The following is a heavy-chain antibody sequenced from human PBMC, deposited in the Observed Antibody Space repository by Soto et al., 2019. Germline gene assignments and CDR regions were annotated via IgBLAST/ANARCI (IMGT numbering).Heavy chain of an antibody. V-gene: IGHV1-2*02. Sequence: ASVKVSCKASEHRFTNFYIHWVRQAPGQGLECVGWINPNSGGTSFAPKFQGRVTMTTDSSINTAYMELTRLTSDDTAIYYCAGYHFDILAGPGRTSHWGQGTLVTVSS. CDR1: EHRFTNFY. CDR3: AGYHFDILAGPGRTSH. CDR2: INPNSGGT. D-gene: IGHD3-9*01. J-gene: IGHJ4*02.